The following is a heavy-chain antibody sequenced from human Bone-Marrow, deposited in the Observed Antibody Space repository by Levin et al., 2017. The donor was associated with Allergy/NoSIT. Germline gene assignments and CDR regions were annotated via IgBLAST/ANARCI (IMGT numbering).Heavy chain of an antibody. CDR3: AARDYDISTASLFEY. CDR1: GLTFSDYV. J-gene: IGHJ4*02. Sequence: PGGSLRLSCAASGLTFSDYVMNWFRQAPGKGLEWVAYLSTNGRTVYYSDSVKGRFTMSRDNAKNSLYLQMNSLRTEDTAVYYCAARDYDISTASLFEYWGRGTLVSVSS. CDR2: LSTNGRTV. D-gene: IGHD3-9*01. V-gene: IGHV3-11*01.